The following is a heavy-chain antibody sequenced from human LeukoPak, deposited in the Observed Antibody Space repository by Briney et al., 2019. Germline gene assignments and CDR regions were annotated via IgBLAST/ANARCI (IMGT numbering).Heavy chain of an antibody. V-gene: IGHV3-7*01. J-gene: IGHJ6*03. D-gene: IGHD6-19*01. CDR3: ARDHSSGWWDYYYYYMDV. CDR2: IKQDGSEK. CDR1: GFTFSSYW. Sequence: GGSLRLSCAASGFTFSSYWMSWVRQAPGKGLEWVANIKQDGSEKYYVDSVKGRFTISRDDAKNSLYLQMNSPRAEDTAVYYCARDHSSGWWDYYYYYMDVWGKGTTVTVSS.